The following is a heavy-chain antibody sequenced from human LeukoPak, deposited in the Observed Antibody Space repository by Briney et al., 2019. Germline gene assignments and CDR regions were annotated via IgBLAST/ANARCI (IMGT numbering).Heavy chain of an antibody. V-gene: IGHV3-33*08. J-gene: IGHJ4*02. D-gene: IGHD4-17*01. CDR1: GFTFSSYE. CDR2: IWYDGSNK. Sequence: GGSLRLSCAASGFTFSSYEMNWVRQAPGKGLEWVAVIWYDGSNKYYADSVKGRFTISRDNSKNTLYLQMNSLRAEDTAVYYCARDRNGNYGRWGFDYWGQGTLVTVSS. CDR3: ARDRNGNYGRWGFDY.